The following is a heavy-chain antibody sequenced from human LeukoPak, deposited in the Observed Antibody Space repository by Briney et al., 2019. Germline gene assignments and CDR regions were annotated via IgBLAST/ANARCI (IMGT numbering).Heavy chain of an antibody. CDR2: IIPIFGTT. J-gene: IGHJ4*02. CDR1: GGTFRTYA. V-gene: IGHV1-69*05. D-gene: IGHD1-26*01. CDR3: ATARGWDLLRPGNYFDY. Sequence: SVTVSCKASGGTFRTYAIGWVRQAPGQGLEGMGGIIPIFGTTNYAQKFQGRVTITTDESTSTNYMELSSLRSEDTAVYYCATARGWDLLRPGNYFDYWGQGTLVTVSS.